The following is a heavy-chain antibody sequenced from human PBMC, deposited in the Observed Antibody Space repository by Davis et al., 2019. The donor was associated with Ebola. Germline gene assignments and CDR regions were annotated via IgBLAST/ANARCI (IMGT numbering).Heavy chain of an antibody. CDR3: ARLGFGYGMDV. D-gene: IGHD3-10*01. J-gene: IGHJ6*02. CDR1: GGSISSSSYY. V-gene: IGHV4-39*07. CDR2: INHSGST. Sequence: SETLSLTCTVSGGSISSSSYYWGWIRQPPGKGLEWIGEINHSGSTNYNPSLKSRVTISVDTSKNQFSLKLSSVTAADTAVYYCARLGFGYGMDVWGQGTTVTVSS.